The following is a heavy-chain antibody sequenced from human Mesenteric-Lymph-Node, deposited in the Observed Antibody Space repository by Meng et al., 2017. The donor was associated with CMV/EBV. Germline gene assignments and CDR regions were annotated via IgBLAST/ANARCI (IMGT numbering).Heavy chain of an antibody. D-gene: IGHD2-21*01. J-gene: IGHJ4*02. CDR2: INSDGSST. CDR3: AREILWSGDY. Sequence: GESLKISCAASGFTFSSYWMHWVRQAPGKGLVWVSRINSDGSSTSYADSVKGRFTISRDNAKNTLYLQMNSLRAEDMAVYYCAREILWSGDYWGQGTLVTVSS. V-gene: IGHV3-74*01. CDR1: GFTFSSYW.